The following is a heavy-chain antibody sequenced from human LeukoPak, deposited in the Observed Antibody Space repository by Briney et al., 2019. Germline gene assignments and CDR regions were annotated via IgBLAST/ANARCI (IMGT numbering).Heavy chain of an antibody. CDR2: ISSSGSTI. V-gene: IGHV3-11*04. Sequence: GGSLRLSCAASGFTFSDYYMSWIRQAPGKGLEWVSYISSSGSTIYYADSVKGRFTISRDNAKNSLYLQMDSLRAEDTAVYYCASYYYDGSGVYYFDYWGQGTLVTVSS. CDR1: GFTFSDYY. J-gene: IGHJ4*02. CDR3: ASYYYDGSGVYYFDY. D-gene: IGHD3-22*01.